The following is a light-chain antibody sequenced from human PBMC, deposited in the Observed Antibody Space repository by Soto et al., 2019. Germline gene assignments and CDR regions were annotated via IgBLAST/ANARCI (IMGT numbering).Light chain of an antibody. V-gene: IGLV2-11*01. J-gene: IGLJ1*01. CDR3: CSYAGSYTYV. Sequence: QYALTQPRSVSGSPGQSVTISCTGTSSDVGGYNYVSWYQQHPGKAPKLMIYDVSKRPSGVPDRFSGSKSGNTASLTISGLQDEDEADYYCCSYAGSYTYVFGTGTKLTVL. CDR1: SSDVGGYNY. CDR2: DVS.